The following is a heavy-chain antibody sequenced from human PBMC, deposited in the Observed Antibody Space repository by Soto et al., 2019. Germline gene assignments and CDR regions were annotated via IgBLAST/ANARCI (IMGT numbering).Heavy chain of an antibody. CDR3: ARVKGGTTRRAFDS. D-gene: IGHD1-7*01. CDR2: IYDNGGA. Sequence: PSETLSLTCTVSGDSISSGGYYWSWIRQHPGKGLEWIGYIYDNGGAYYSPSLKGRVVISVDRSENQFSLRLSSVTAADTAVYYCARVKGGTTRRAFDSWGQGTLVTVS. CDR1: GDSISSGGYY. J-gene: IGHJ4*02. V-gene: IGHV4-31*03.